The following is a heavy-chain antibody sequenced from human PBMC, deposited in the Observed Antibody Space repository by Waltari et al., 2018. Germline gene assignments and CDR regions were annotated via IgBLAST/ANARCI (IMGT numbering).Heavy chain of an antibody. V-gene: IGHV4-4*07. CDR1: GGPLRLYH. CDR2: IHASGKT. CDR3: ARNGNGDYGGFLDH. J-gene: IGHJ4*02. Sequence: QVQLQESGPGLVKSSETLSLSCPVSGGPLRLYHLTWIRRPAGKGLEWIGRIHASGKTKYNPALTSRVAMSVDPSKNQFSLRLTSVTAADTAVYYCARNGNGDYGGFLDHWGQGIVVGVSS. D-gene: IGHD4-17*01.